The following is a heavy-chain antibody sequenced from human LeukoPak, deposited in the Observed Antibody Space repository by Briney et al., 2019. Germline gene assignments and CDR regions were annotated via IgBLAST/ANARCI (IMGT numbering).Heavy chain of an antibody. Sequence: GTSVKVSCKASGFTFTSSAVQWVRQARGQRLEWIGWIVVGSGNTNYAQKFQERVTITRDMSTSTAYMALSSLRSEDTAVYYCAADPPPRDYYDSSGYSGDAFDIWGQGTMVTVSS. J-gene: IGHJ3*02. CDR1: GFTFTSSA. CDR3: AADPPPRDYYDSSGYSGDAFDI. V-gene: IGHV1-58*01. CDR2: IVVGSGNT. D-gene: IGHD3-22*01.